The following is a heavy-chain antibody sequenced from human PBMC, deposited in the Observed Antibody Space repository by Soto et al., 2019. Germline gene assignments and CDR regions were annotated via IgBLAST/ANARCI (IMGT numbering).Heavy chain of an antibody. Sequence: QVQLVESGGGVVQPGRSLRLSCAASGFTFSSYGMHWVRQAPGKGLEWVAVISYDGSNKYYADSVKGRFTISRDNSKNTLYLQMNSLRAEDTAVYYCAKEKRHYDILTGSSLGPYYFDYWGQGTLVTVSS. D-gene: IGHD3-9*01. CDR3: AKEKRHYDILTGSSLGPYYFDY. J-gene: IGHJ4*02. V-gene: IGHV3-30*18. CDR2: ISYDGSNK. CDR1: GFTFSSYG.